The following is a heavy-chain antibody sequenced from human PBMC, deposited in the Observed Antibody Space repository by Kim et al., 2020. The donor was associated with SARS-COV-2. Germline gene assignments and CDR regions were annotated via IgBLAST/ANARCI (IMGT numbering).Heavy chain of an antibody. V-gene: IGHV4-4*02. J-gene: IGHJ4*02. D-gene: IGHD3-16*01. CDR2: INDSGNT. CDR3: AKEGVMTSFNY. CDR1: GGSINSNSW. Sequence: SETLSLTCEVSGGSINSNSWWSWVRQSPGKGLEWIGEINDSGNTNYNPFLKSRVTISADNSKRQLSLKLTSVTAADTAVYYCAKEGVMTSFNYWDQGTLV.